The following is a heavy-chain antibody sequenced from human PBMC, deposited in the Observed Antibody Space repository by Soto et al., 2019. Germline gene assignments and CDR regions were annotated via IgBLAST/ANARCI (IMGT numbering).Heavy chain of an antibody. D-gene: IGHD1-20*01. CDR1: GYTFTCYA. CDR3: ALLEGYNWNH. V-gene: IGHV1-3*01. J-gene: IGHJ5*02. Sequence: GAFVKVSRQASGYTFTCYAFHLVRQAPGQRLEWMGWINAGNGNTKYSQKFQGRVTITADESTSTAYMERSSLRSEDTAVYYCALLEGYNWNHWGQGTLVTVSS. CDR2: INAGNGNT.